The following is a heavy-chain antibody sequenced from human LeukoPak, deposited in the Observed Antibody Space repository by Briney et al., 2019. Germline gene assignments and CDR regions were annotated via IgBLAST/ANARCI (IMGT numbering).Heavy chain of an antibody. CDR1: GYSISSGYY. Sequence: SETLSLTCAVSGYSISSGYYWGWIRQPPGKGLEWIGSIYHSGSTYYNPSLKSRVTISVDTSKNRFSLKLSSVTAADTAVYYCARGSPDDYDFWSGYPNEQYYFDYWGQGTLVTVSS. CDR3: ARGSPDDYDFWSGYPNEQYYFDY. CDR2: IYHSGST. V-gene: IGHV4-38-2*01. D-gene: IGHD3-3*01. J-gene: IGHJ4*02.